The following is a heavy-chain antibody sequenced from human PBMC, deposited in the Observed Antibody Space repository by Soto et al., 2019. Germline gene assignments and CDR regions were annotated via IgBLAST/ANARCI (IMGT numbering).Heavy chain of an antibody. CDR1: GGTFSSYA. Sequence: QVQLVQSGAEVKKPGSSVKVSCKASGGTFSSYAISWVRQAPGQGLEWMGGIIPIFGTADYEQKFQGRVTTXXDESSGTACVELSGVRSECTAVYYCASHSYGTAQYDYGMDVWGQETTVSVSS. V-gene: IGHV1-69*05. CDR2: IIPIFGTA. J-gene: IGHJ6*02. CDR3: ASHSYGTAQYDYGMDV. D-gene: IGHD5-18*01.